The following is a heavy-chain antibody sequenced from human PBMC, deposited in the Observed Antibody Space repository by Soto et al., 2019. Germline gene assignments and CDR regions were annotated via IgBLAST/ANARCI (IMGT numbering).Heavy chain of an antibody. Sequence: GGSLRLSCAASGGTFIRYAMSWVRQAPGKGLEWVSLITGGGSAYYAESVKGRFTISRDNSKNTLYLQMNSLRAEDTAVYYCARLHYFDYWGQGTLLTVSS. V-gene: IGHV3-23*01. CDR1: GGTFIRYA. J-gene: IGHJ4*02. D-gene: IGHD4-17*01. CDR3: ARLHYFDY. CDR2: ITGGGSA.